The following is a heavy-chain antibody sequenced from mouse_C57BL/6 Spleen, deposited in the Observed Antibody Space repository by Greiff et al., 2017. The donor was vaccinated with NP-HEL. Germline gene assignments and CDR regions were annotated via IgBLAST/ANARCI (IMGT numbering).Heavy chain of an antibody. V-gene: IGHV1-53*01. D-gene: IGHD4-1*01. CDR1: GYTFTSYW. CDR2: INPSNGGT. Sequence: QVQLKQSGTELVKPGASVKLSCKASGYTFTSYWMHWVKQRPGQGLEWIGNINPSNGGTNYNEKFKSKATLTVDKSSSTAYMQLSSLTSEDSAVYYCASQNWDEGYFDVWGTGTTVTVSS. J-gene: IGHJ1*03. CDR3: ASQNWDEGYFDV.